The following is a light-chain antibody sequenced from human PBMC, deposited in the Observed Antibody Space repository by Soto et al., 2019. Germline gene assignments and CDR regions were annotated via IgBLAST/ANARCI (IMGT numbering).Light chain of an antibody. Sequence: QLVLTQSPSASASLGASVKITCTLSSGHSSYAIAWHQQQPEKGPRYLMKLNSDGSHSKGDGIPDRFSGSSSGAERYLTISSLQSEDDADYYCQTSGTGSKVFGGGTKVTVL. CDR1: SGHSSYA. CDR3: QTSGTGSKV. V-gene: IGLV4-69*01. CDR2: LNSDGSH. J-gene: IGLJ2*01.